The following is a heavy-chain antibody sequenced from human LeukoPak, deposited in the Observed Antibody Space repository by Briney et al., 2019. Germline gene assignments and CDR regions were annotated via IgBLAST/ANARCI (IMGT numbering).Heavy chain of an antibody. D-gene: IGHD5-18*01. CDR2: IYHSGST. V-gene: IGHV4-4*02. CDR3: ARAVANVDTAMDAFDY. J-gene: IGHJ4*02. CDR1: GGSISSSNW. Sequence: PSGTLSLTCAVSGGSISSSNWWSWVRQPPGKGLEWIGEIYHSGSTNYNPSLKSRVTISVDKSKNQFSLRLSSVAAADTAVYYCARAVANVDTAMDAFDYWGQGTLVTVSS.